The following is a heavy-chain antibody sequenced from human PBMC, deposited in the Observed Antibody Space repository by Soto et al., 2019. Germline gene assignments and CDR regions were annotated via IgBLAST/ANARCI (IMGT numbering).Heavy chain of an antibody. CDR1: GYTFTSYY. CDR2: INPSGGST. V-gene: IGHV1-46*03. D-gene: IGHD6-19*01. Sequence: ASVKVSCKASGYTFTSYYMHWVRQAPGQGLEWMRIINPSGGSTSYAQKFQGRVTMTRDTSTSTVYMELSSLRSEDTAVYYCARVTVAADAYDIWGQGTMVTVSS. J-gene: IGHJ3*02. CDR3: ARVTVAADAYDI.